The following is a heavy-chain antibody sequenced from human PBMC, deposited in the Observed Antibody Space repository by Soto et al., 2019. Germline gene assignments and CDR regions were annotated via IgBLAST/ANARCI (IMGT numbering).Heavy chain of an antibody. D-gene: IGHD3-9*01. V-gene: IGHV3-23*01. Sequence: GGSLRLSCAASGFTFSSYAMSWVRQAPGKGLEWVSAISGSGGSTYYADSVKGRFTISRDNSKNTLYLQMNSLRAEDTAVYYCAKVYSRYFDWSDAFDIWGQGTMVTVSS. J-gene: IGHJ3*02. CDR2: ISGSGGST. CDR1: GFTFSSYA. CDR3: AKVYSRYFDWSDAFDI.